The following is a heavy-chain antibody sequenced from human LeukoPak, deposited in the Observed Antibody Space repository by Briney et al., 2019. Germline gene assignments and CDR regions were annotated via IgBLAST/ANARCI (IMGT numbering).Heavy chain of an antibody. V-gene: IGHV4-34*01. CDR2: INHSGST. Sequence: PSETLSLTCTVSGGSISSYYWSWIRQPPGKGLEWIGEINHSGSTNYNPSLKSRVTISVDTSKNQFSLKLSSVTAADTAVYYCATRLRWSPPTFDYWGQGTLVTVSS. CDR1: GGSISSYY. J-gene: IGHJ4*02. D-gene: IGHD4-23*01. CDR3: ATRLRWSPPTFDY.